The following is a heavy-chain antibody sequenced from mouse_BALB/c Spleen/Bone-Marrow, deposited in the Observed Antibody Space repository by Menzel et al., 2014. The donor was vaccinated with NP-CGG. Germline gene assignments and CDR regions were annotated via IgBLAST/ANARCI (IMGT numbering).Heavy chain of an antibody. Sequence: EVQGVESGGGLVQPGGSRKLSCAASGFPFSSFGMHWVRQDPERGLEWVAYISSGSSTIFYADTVKGRFTISRDNPKNTLFLQMTSLRSEDAAMYYCTRGGNWEDFDYWRHGATLTVSS. CDR2: ISSGSSTI. CDR1: GFPFSSFG. J-gene: IGHJ2*01. CDR3: TRGGNWEDFDY. D-gene: IGHD4-1*01. V-gene: IGHV5-17*02.